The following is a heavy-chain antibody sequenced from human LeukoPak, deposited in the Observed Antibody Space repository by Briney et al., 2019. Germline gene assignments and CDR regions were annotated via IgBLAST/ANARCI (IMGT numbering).Heavy chain of an antibody. CDR1: GYTFTGYY. CDR3: ARAGRRRGYSYGYDYYYYGMDV. V-gene: IGHV1-2*04. Sequence: ASVKVSCKASGYTFTGYYMHWVRQAPGQGLEWMGWINPNSGGTNYAQKFQGWVTMTRDTSISTAYMELSRLRSDDTAVYYCARAGRRRGYSYGYDYYYYGMDVWGQGTTVTVSS. J-gene: IGHJ6*02. D-gene: IGHD5-18*01. CDR2: INPNSGGT.